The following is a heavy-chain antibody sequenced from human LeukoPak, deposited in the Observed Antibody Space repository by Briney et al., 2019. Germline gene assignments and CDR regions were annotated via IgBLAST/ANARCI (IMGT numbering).Heavy chain of an antibody. CDR2: IRGSGGNT. CDR1: GFTFSTYA. J-gene: IGHJ4*02. D-gene: IGHD4-11*01. CDR3: AKPSQVTTVSPFDS. Sequence: PGGSLRLSCAASGFTFSTYAMSWVRQAPGKGLEWVSAIRGSGGNTYYADPAKGRFTISRDNSKKTLYLQMNSLRAEDTAIYYCAKPSQVTTVSPFDSWGQGTLVTVSS. V-gene: IGHV3-23*01.